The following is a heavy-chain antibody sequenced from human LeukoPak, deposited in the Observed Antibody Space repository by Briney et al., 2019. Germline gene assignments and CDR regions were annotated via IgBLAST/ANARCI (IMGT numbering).Heavy chain of an antibody. Sequence: SVKVSCKASGGTFSSYTISWVRQAPGQGLEWMGRIIPILGIANYAQKFQGRVTITADKSTSTAYMELSSQRSEDTAVYYCARDLRRYDFWSERGNFDYWGQGTLVTVSS. CDR3: ARDLRRYDFWSERGNFDY. V-gene: IGHV1-69*04. J-gene: IGHJ4*02. CDR2: IIPILGIA. D-gene: IGHD3-3*01. CDR1: GGTFSSYT.